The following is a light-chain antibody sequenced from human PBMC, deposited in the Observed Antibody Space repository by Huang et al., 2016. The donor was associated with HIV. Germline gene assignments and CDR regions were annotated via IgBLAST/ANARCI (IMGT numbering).Light chain of an antibody. J-gene: IGKJ2*01. CDR3: QQYNNWPPGYT. CDR1: QNISNN. CDR2: GAS. V-gene: IGKV3-15*01. Sequence: EIVMTQSPAILSVSPGERVTLSCRASQNISNNLAWYQQKPGQAPRLLIHGASTRATRNPARFSGSGSGTEFTLTVSSLHSEDVAVYYCQQYNNWPPGYTFGQGTNLEIK.